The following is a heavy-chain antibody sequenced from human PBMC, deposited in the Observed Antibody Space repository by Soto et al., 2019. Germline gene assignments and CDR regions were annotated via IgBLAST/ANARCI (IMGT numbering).Heavy chain of an antibody. CDR2: IYYAGST. V-gene: IGHV4-59*12. J-gene: IGHJ4*02. CDR1: GGSMISYY. CDR3: ARDKITGLFDY. D-gene: IGHD2-8*02. Sequence: ASEILSLTCTVSGGSMISYYWSWIRQPPGRGLEWIGFIYYAGSTNYNPSLKSRVTISVDTSKNQFSLKLTSVTAADTAVYYCARDKITGLFDYGGQGTLFPVSS.